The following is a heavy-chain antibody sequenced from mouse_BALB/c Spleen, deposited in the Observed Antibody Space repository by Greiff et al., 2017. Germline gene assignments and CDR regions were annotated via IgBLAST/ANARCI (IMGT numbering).Heavy chain of an antibody. CDR2: ISDGGSYT. Sequence: EVKLVESGGGLVKPGGSLKISCAASGFTFSDYYMYWVRQTPEKRLEWVATISDGGSYTYYPDSVKGRFTISRDNAKNNLYLQMSSLKSEDTAMYYCARGGGYYDYSFAYWGQGTLVTVSA. J-gene: IGHJ3*01. CDR1: GFTFSDYY. D-gene: IGHD2-4*01. CDR3: ARGGGYYDYSFAY. V-gene: IGHV5-4*02.